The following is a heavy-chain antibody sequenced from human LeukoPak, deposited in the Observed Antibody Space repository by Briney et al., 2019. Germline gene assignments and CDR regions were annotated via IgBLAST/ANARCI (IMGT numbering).Heavy chain of an antibody. CDR1: GLIFSNYA. V-gene: IGHV3-23*01. D-gene: IGHD6-19*01. Sequence: GGSLRLSCAASGLIFSNYAMSWVRQAPGKGLKRVSGINDSGDRRFYADSVKGRFTISRDNSKNTLYLQMNSLRAEDTAVYYCARGWYNFDYWGQGTRVTVSS. CDR3: ARGWYNFDY. J-gene: IGHJ4*02. CDR2: INDSGDRR.